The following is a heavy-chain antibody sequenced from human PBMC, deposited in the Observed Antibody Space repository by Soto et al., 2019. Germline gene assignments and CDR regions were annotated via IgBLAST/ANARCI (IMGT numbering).Heavy chain of an antibody. CDR2: IWYDGSNK. D-gene: IGHD4-17*01. CDR3: ARGSDLRYYFDY. CDR1: GFTFSSYG. J-gene: IGHJ4*02. V-gene: IGHV3-33*01. Sequence: WVPRLSCAASGFTFSSYGMHWVRQAPGKGLEWVAVIWYDGSNKYYADSVKGRFTISRDNSKNTLYLKMNSLRAEDTAVYYCARGSDLRYYFDYWGQGTLVTVSS.